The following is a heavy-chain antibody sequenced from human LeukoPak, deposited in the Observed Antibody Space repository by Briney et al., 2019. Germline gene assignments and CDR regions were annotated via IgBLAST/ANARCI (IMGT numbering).Heavy chain of an antibody. V-gene: IGHV4-59*08. J-gene: IGHJ3*02. CDR3: ARHYITGTGGPRRGCCAFDI. Sequence: KPSETLSLTCTVSGGSISSYYWSWIRQPPGKGLEWIGYIYYSGSTNYNPSLKSRVTISVDTSKNQFSLKLSSVTAADTAVYYCARHYITGTGGPRRGCCAFDIWGQGTMVTVSS. CDR2: IYYSGST. D-gene: IGHD1-7*01. CDR1: GGSISSYY.